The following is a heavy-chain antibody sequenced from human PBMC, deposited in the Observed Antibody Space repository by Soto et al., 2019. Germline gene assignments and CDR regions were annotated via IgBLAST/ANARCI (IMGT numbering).Heavy chain of an antibody. D-gene: IGHD1-26*01. V-gene: IGHV3-23*01. CDR2: ISGSGGST. Sequence: EVQLLESGGGFVQPGGSLRLSCAASGFTFSSYAMSWVRQAPGKGLEWVSAISGSGGSTYYADSVKGRFTISRDNSKNTLYLQMNSLRAVDTAVYDCEKDGADRVDYYYGMDVWGQGTTVTVSS. CDR3: EKDGADRVDYYYGMDV. CDR1: GFTFSSYA. J-gene: IGHJ6*02.